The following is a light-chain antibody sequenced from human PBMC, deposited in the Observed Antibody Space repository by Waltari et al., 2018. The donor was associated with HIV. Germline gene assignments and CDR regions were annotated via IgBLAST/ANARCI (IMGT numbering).Light chain of an antibody. Sequence: QSVLTQPPSASGTPGQRGTNPWSWSRPNHRREYCEWYPHLPGTAPKPLIFNNNRRPSRVPDRFSGSKSGTSASLAISGLQSEDEADYYCASWDGSLNGWVFGGGTKLTVL. CDR1: RPNHRREY. CDR3: ASWDGSLNGWV. J-gene: IGLJ3*02. V-gene: IGLV1-44*01. CDR2: NNN.